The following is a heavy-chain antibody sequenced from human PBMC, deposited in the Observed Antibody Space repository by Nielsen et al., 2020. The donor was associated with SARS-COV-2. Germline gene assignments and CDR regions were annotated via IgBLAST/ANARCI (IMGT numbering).Heavy chain of an antibody. CDR3: GVAGGY. D-gene: IGHD6-19*01. Sequence: GGSLRLSCAASGFTFSSYWMHWVRQAPGKGLVWFSRINSDGSSTSYADSVKGRFTISRDNAKNTLYLQMNSLRAEDTAVYYCGVAGGYWGQGTLVTVSS. J-gene: IGHJ4*02. CDR2: INSDGSST. CDR1: GFTFSSYW. V-gene: IGHV3-74*01.